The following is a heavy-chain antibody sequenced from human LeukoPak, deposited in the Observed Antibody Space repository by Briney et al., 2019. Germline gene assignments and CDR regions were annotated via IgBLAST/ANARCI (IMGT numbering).Heavy chain of an antibody. CDR1: GVSVSSYY. D-gene: IGHD2-8*02. V-gene: IGHV4-4*07. J-gene: IGHJ4*02. Sequence: SSETLSLTCSVSGVSVSSYYWSWIRQPAGKGLEWIGRIYPSGTTHYNPSLKSRVTISVDTSNNHFSLKLSSVTAADTAVYYCARHGGVGVIPDVDYWGPGTLVTVSS. CDR3: ARHGGVGVIPDVDY. CDR2: IYPSGTT.